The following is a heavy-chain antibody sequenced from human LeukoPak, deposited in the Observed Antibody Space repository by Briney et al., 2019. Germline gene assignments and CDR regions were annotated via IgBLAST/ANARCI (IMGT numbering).Heavy chain of an antibody. Sequence: AGSLRLSCAASGFTVSSNYMSWVRQAPGKGLEWVSVIYSGGSTYYANSVKGRFTISRDNSKNTLYLQMNSLRAEGTAVYYCASRVRYRTDSGYWGQGTLITGFS. J-gene: IGHJ4*02. D-gene: IGHD1-26*01. CDR2: IYSGGST. V-gene: IGHV3-66*01. CDR1: GFTVSSNY. CDR3: ASRVRYRTDSGY.